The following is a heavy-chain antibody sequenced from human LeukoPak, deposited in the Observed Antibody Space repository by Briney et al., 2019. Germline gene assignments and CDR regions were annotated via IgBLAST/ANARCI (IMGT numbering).Heavy chain of an antibody. CDR2: ISYTGST. CDR3: ARHPYYYDSGGYVQLDDFDY. D-gene: IGHD3-22*01. V-gene: IGHV4-39*01. Sequence: SETLSLTCTVSGGSISSDSYYWGWLRQPPGKGLEWIGTISYTGSTYNNPSLRSRVTISVDTSKNQFSLKQSSVTAADTSVYYCARHPYYYDSGGYVQLDDFDYWGQGTLVTVSS. CDR1: GGSISSDSYY. J-gene: IGHJ4*02.